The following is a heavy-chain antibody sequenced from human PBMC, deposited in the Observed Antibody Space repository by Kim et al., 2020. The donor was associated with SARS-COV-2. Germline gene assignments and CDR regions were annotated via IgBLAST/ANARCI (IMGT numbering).Heavy chain of an antibody. CDR1: GYTFSRDD. CDR2: MNPNSGNT. D-gene: IGHD2-8*02. J-gene: IGHJ6*02. CDR3: ARGLITSPHIVLVVCAPGYYGMDV. Sequence: ASVKVSCKASGYTFSRDDINWVRQATGQGLEWMGWMNPNSGNTGNAQKFQGRVTMTRNTSISTAYMELSSLRSEDTAVYYGARGLITSPHIVLVVCAPGYYGMDVWSQGTTVTVSS. V-gene: IGHV1-8*01.